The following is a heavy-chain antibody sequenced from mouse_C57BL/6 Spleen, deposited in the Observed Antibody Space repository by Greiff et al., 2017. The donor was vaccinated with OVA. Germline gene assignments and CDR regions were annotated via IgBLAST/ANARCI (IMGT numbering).Heavy chain of an antibody. V-gene: IGHV1-63*01. Sequence: VKLMESGAELVRPGTSVKMSCKASGYTFTNYWIGWAKQRPGHGLEGIGDIYPGGGYTNYNEKFKGKATLTADKSSSTAYMQFSSLTSEDSAIYYCARATVVAPYYFDYWGQGTTLTVSS. CDR2: IYPGGGYT. D-gene: IGHD1-1*01. CDR3: ARATVVAPYYFDY. CDR1: GYTFTNYW. J-gene: IGHJ2*01.